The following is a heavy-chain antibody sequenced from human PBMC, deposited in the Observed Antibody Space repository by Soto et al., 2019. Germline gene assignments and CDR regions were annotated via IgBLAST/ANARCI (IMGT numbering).Heavy chain of an antibody. CDR1: GGTFSSYA. CDR2: IIPIFGTA. V-gene: IGHV1-69*13. J-gene: IGHJ6*04. Sequence: ASVKVSCKASGGTFSSYAISWVRQAPGQGLEWMGGIIPIFGTANYAQKFQGRVTITADESTSTSYMELSSLRSEDTAVYYCERSPQPGQRNIVVVVAASRNYYYYCMDVCGKVTTVT. CDR3: ERSPQPGQRNIVVVVAASRNYYYYCMDV. D-gene: IGHD2-15*01.